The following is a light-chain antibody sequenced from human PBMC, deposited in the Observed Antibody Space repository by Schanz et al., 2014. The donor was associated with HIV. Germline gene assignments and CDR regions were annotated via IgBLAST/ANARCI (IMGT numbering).Light chain of an antibody. J-gene: IGLJ3*02. V-gene: IGLV2-14*03. CDR2: DVS. Sequence: QSALTQPASVSGSPGQSISISCTGTSGDVGSYNYVSWYQQHPGKAPKLMIYDVSNRPSGVSSRFSGSKSGNTASLTISGLQAEDEADYYCSSYTSSSTFNWVFGGGTKLTVL. CDR3: SSYTSSSTFNWV. CDR1: SGDVGSYNY.